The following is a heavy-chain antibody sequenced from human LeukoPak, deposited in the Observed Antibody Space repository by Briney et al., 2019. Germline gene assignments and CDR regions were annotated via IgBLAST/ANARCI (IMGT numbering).Heavy chain of an antibody. Sequence: GASVKVSCKASGYTFTNYYMHWVRQAPRQGLEWMGIINPSGSSTSYAQKFQGRVTMARDTSTSTVYMELSSLRSEDTAVYYCARVKGVNYYDSSGYWDYWGQGTLVTVSS. D-gene: IGHD3-22*01. CDR1: GYTFTNYY. CDR2: INPSGSST. J-gene: IGHJ4*02. CDR3: ARVKGVNYYDSSGYWDY. V-gene: IGHV1-46*01.